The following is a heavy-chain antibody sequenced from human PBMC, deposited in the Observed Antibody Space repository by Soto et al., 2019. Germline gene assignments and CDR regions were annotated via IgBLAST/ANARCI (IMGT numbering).Heavy chain of an antibody. J-gene: IGHJ3*02. V-gene: IGHV5-51*01. CDR2: IYPGDSDT. CDR3: ARHGGGNYPPLHDAFDI. Sequence: GESLKISCKGSGYSFTTYWIGWVRQMPGKGLEWMGIIYPGDSDTRYSPSFQGQVIISADKSISTAYLQWSGLKASDTAMYYCARHGGGNYPPLHDAFDIWGQGTMVTVSS. D-gene: IGHD4-4*01. CDR1: GYSFTTYW.